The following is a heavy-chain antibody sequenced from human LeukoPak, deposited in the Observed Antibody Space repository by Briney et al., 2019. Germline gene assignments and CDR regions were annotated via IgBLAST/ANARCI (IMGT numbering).Heavy chain of an antibody. CDR1: GGSISSYY. CDR3: ASIPGIADSFTWAAFDI. J-gene: IGHJ3*02. V-gene: IGHV4-59*08. Sequence: SETLSLTCTVSGGSISSYYWSWIRQPPGKGLEWIGYIYYSGSTNYNPSLKSRVTISVDTSKNQFSLKLSSVIAADTAVYYCASIPGIADSFTWAAFDIWGQGTMVTVSS. D-gene: IGHD6-13*01. CDR2: IYYSGST.